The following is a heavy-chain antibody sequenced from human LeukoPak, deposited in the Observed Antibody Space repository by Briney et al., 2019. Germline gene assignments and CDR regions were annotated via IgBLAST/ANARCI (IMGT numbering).Heavy chain of an antibody. Sequence: SETLSLTCTVSGGSISSGGYYWSWIRQHPGKGLEWIGDIYYSGSTYYNPSIKSRVTISVDTSKNQFSLKLSSVTAADTAVYYCARDQSGDYSSPTPFFDIWGQGTMVTVSS. J-gene: IGHJ3*02. CDR1: GGSISSGGYY. CDR3: ARDQSGDYSSPTPFFDI. V-gene: IGHV4-31*03. CDR2: IYYSGST. D-gene: IGHD2-21*02.